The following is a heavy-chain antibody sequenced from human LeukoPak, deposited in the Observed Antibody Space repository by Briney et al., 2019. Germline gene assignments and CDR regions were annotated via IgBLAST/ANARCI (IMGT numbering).Heavy chain of an antibody. CDR2: ISSCGCKI. CDR1: GFTYSSYE. J-gene: IGHJ5*02. CDR3: ARDFDYYGSGSYYPNPLQFDP. D-gene: IGHD3-10*01. Sequence: GGPLSLSCGAWGFTYSSYEVNWLREAPGKAREGVSYISSCGCKICYAESVKGRFTISSDNVTNSLYLQMNSLRAEDTAVYYCARDFDYYGSGSYYPNPLQFDPWGQGTLVTVSS. V-gene: IGHV3-48*03.